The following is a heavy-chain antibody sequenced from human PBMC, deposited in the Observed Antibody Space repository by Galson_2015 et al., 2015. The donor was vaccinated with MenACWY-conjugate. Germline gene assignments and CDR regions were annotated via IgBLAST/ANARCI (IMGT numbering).Heavy chain of an antibody. CDR2: IYYSGTT. J-gene: IGHJ4*02. V-gene: IGHV4-39*01. Sequence: TLSLTCSVSSGSIRSSSYYWGWIRQPPGKGLEWIGSIYYSGTTFYNPSLKSRVTISADTSKNQFSLKLSSVTAADTAVYYCARRDIVATIDYWGQGTLVTVSS. D-gene: IGHD5-12*01. CDR1: SGSIRSSSYY. CDR3: ARRDIVATIDY.